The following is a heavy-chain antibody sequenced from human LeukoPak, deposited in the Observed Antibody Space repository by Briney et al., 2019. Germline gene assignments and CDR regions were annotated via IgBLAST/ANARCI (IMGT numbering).Heavy chain of an antibody. Sequence: ASVKVSCKASGYTFTTYYMHWVRQAPGQGLEWMGVMNPSGDSTSYAQKFQGRVTMTRDTSTSTVFMELSSLRSEDTAVYYCAREPEKSSGWPYGMDVWGQGTTVIVSS. V-gene: IGHV1-46*01. CDR1: GYTFTTYY. D-gene: IGHD6-19*01. J-gene: IGHJ6*02. CDR3: AREPEKSSGWPYGMDV. CDR2: MNPSGDST.